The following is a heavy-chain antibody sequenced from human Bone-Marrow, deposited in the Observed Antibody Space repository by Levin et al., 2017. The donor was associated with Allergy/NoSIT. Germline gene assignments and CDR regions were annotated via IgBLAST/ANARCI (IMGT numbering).Heavy chain of an antibody. V-gene: IGHV5-51*01. CDR3: ARSASTVYFDY. CDR1: GYTFTNYW. D-gene: IGHD4-17*01. CDR2: IHPGDSDT. J-gene: IGHJ4*02. Sequence: GESLKISCKASGYTFTNYWIGWVRQMPGKGLEWMGIIHPGDSDTRYSPSFQGQVTISADKSLSTAYLQWSSLKASDAAMYYCARSASTVYFDYWGQGTLVTVSS.